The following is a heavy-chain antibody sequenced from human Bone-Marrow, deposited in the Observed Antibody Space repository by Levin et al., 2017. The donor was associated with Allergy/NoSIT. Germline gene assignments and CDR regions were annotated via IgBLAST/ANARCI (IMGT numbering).Heavy chain of an antibody. CDR3: AKDMVGLIGTTSDY. CDR1: GFSFSTYA. CDR2: ISASGENT. V-gene: IGHV3-23*01. D-gene: IGHD1-14*01. J-gene: IGHJ4*02. Sequence: GGSLRLSCTASGFSFSTYAMNWVRQAPGKGLEWVSSISASGENTYYADSVKGRFTISRDNSKNTLFLQMNSLRAEDTAIYFCAKDMVGLIGTTSDYWGQGTLATVSS.